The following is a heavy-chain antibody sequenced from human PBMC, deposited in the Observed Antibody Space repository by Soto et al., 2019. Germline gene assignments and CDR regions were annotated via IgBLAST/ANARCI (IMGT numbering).Heavy chain of an antibody. J-gene: IGHJ4*02. V-gene: IGHV3-33*01. D-gene: IGHD6-13*01. Sequence: PGGSPRLSCAAAGFTFSSYCMHWVRQAPGKGLEWVSVIWYDGSNKYYADSVKGRFTISRDNSKNTLYLQMNSLRAEDTAVFYCARDPYQIYSSSWYGLFDYWGQGTLVTVSS. CDR3: ARDPYQIYSSSWYGLFDY. CDR1: GFTFSSYC. CDR2: IWYDGSNK.